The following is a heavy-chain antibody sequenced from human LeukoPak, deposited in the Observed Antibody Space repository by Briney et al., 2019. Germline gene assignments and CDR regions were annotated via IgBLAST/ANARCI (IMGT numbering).Heavy chain of an antibody. CDR1: GFTFSSYS. D-gene: IGHD3-22*01. Sequence: GGSLRLSCAASGFTFSSYSMNWVRQAPGKGLEWVSSISSSSSYIYYAGSVKGRFTISRDNAKNSLYLQMNSLRAEDTAVYYCARGSWEGRYYYDSISAIYGMDVWGQGTTVTVSS. V-gene: IGHV3-21*01. CDR3: ARGSWEGRYYYDSISAIYGMDV. CDR2: ISSSSSYI. J-gene: IGHJ6*02.